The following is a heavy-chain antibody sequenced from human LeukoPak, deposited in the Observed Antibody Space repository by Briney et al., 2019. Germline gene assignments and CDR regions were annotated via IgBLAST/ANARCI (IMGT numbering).Heavy chain of an antibody. CDR2: MNPNSGNT. CDR3: ARAVTTANYYYYYMDV. D-gene: IGHD4-17*01. J-gene: IGHJ6*03. Sequence: ASVKVSCKASGYTFTSYDINWVRQATGQGLEWMGWMNPNSGNTGYAQKFQGRVTITKNTSISTAYMELSSLRSEDTAVYYCARAVTTANYYYYYMDVWGKGTTVTVSS. V-gene: IGHV1-8*03. CDR1: GYTFTSYD.